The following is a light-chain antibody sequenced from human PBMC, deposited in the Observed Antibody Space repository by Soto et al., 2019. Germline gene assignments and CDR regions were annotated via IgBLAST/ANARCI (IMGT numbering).Light chain of an antibody. CDR2: GAS. CDR3: QQYNNWPPIT. V-gene: IGKV3-15*01. J-gene: IGKJ5*01. Sequence: ENVLTQSPATLSLSPGERATLYCRASQNVNYYLAWYQQKPGQAPRLLIYGASRRATGIPARFSGSGSGTEFTLTISSLQSEDFAVYYCQQYNNWPPITFGQGTRLEIK. CDR1: QNVNYY.